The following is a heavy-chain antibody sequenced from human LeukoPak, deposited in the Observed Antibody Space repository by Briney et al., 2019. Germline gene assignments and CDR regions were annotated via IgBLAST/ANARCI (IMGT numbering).Heavy chain of an antibody. CDR1: GDPVSSDDYF. D-gene: IGHD1-26*01. CDR3: ARIVGASDY. J-gene: IGHJ4*02. CDR2: IYYSGST. V-gene: IGHV4-30-4*08. Sequence: PSETLSLTCTVSGDPVSSDDYFWSWIRHHPGKGLEWIGYIYYSGSTYYNPSLKSRVTISVDTSKNQFSLKLSSVTAADTAVYYCARIVGASDYWGQGTLVTVSS.